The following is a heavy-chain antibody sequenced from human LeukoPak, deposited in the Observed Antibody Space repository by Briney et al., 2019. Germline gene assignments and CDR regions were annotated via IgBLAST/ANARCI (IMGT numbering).Heavy chain of an antibody. CDR2: IYYSGST. Sequence: SETLSLTCTVSGGSISSYYWSWIRQPPGKGLEWIGYIYYSGSTNYNPSLKSRVTISVDTSKNQFSLKLSSVTAADTAVYYCARGAFYGSSGYYDYWGQGTLVTVSS. D-gene: IGHD3-22*01. CDR1: GGSISSYY. J-gene: IGHJ4*02. CDR3: ARGAFYGSSGYYDY. V-gene: IGHV4-59*01.